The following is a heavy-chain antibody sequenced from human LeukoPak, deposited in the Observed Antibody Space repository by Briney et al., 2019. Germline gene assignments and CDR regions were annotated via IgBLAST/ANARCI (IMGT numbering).Heavy chain of an antibody. V-gene: IGHV3-9*03. CDR3: ARAPGSSSSAEYFQH. D-gene: IGHD6-6*01. CDR1: GFTFDDYA. CDR2: ISWNSGSV. Sequence: PGGSLRLSCAASGFTFDDYAMHWVRQAPGKGLEWVSGISWNSGSVGYADSVKGRFTISRDNAKNSLYLQMNSLRAEDMALYYCARAPGSSSSAEYFQHWGQGTLVSVSS. J-gene: IGHJ1*01.